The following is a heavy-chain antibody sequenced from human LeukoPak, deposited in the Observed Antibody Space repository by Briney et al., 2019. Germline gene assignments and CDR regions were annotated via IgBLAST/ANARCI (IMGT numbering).Heavy chain of an antibody. CDR2: ISNSGGTT. V-gene: IGHV3-23*01. Sequence: PGGSLRLSCAASGFTFSSHAMSWVRQAPGKGLEWVSSISNSGGTTYYADSVQGRFTVSRDNSKNTLYVQMNSLRAEDTAIYYCAKGIGLRTDRTFFDYWGQGTLVTVSS. CDR1: GFTFSSHA. J-gene: IGHJ4*02. D-gene: IGHD3-3*01. CDR3: AKGIGLRTDRTFFDY.